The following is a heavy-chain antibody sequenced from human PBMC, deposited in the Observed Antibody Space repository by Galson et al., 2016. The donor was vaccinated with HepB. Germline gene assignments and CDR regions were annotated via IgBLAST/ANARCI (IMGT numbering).Heavy chain of an antibody. CDR2: ISASSSSM. J-gene: IGHJ4*02. V-gene: IGHV3-21*01. CDR1: GFNLRNSG. CDR3: AGPVPNQSGWGR. Sequence: SLRLSCAASGFNLRNSGFNWVRQAPGKGLEWVASISASSSSMEYADSVRGRFTISRDNAKNSLYLQMNSLGAEDTAVYYCAGPVPNQSGWGRWGQGTLVSVSS. D-gene: IGHD6-19*01.